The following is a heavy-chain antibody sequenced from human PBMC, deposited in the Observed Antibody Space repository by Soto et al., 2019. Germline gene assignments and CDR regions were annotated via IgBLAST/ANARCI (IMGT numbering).Heavy chain of an antibody. Sequence: EVQLAESGGGSVQPGGSLRLSCAASGFTFSSYFMYWVRQAPGKGLVWVSRIDNDGGTTNYADSVKGRFTISRDNAKHTPYRQMNSLRVGDTAVIYCTRGYSGPDYWCQGTLVSVSS. V-gene: IGHV3-74*01. CDR3: TRGYSGPDY. J-gene: IGHJ4*02. CDR1: GFTFSSYF. D-gene: IGHD2-15*01. CDR2: IDNDGGTT.